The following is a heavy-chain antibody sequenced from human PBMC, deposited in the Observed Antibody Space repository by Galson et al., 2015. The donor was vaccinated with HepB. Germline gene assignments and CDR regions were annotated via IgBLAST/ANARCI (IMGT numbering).Heavy chain of an antibody. V-gene: IGHV3-66*01. CDR1: GFTVSSNY. CDR3: ARDGSNDILTGGAGYFDL. Sequence: SLRLSCAASGFTVSSNYMSWVRQAPGKGLEWVSVIYSGGSTYYADSVKGRFTISRDNSKNTLYLQMNSLRAEDTAVYYCARDGSNDILTGGAGYFDLWGRGTLVTVSS. J-gene: IGHJ2*01. D-gene: IGHD3-9*01. CDR2: IYSGGST.